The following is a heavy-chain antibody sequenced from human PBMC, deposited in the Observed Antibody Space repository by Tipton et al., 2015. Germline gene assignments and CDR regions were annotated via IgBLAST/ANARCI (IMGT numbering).Heavy chain of an antibody. D-gene: IGHD2-21*02. J-gene: IGHJ4*02. CDR2: INDIGGP. Sequence: TLSLTCAVSGDSISSSNWWSWVRQSPGKGLEWIGEINDIGGPKYNPSVESRVTTSVDKSQNQFSLKLSSVTAADTAVYYCASPSLPHDRGDYYFQSWGQGSLVTVSS. V-gene: IGHV4-4*02. CDR1: GDSISSSNW. CDR3: ASPSLPHDRGDYYFQS.